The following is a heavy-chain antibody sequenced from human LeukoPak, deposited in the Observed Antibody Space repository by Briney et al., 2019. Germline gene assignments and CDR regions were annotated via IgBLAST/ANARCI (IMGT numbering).Heavy chain of an antibody. J-gene: IGHJ4*02. D-gene: IGHD5-24*01. V-gene: IGHV3-20*04. CDR3: AKSIGMTTISSSDS. CDR1: GFTLDDYG. CDR2: INWNGGST. Sequence: GGSLRLSCAASGFTLDDYGMSWVRQAPGKGLEWVSGINWNGGSTGYADSVKGRFTISRDNAKNSLCLQMNSLRAEDTAIFYCAKSIGMTTISSSDSWGQGTLVTVSS.